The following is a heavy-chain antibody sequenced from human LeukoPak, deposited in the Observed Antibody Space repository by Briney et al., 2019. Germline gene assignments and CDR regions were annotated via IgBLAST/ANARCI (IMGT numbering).Heavy chain of an antibody. D-gene: IGHD6-19*01. CDR2: ITGGGGTT. CDR3: AKGSSGWYWRFDY. J-gene: IGHJ4*02. CDR1: GFTFSSYA. Sequence: EGSLRLSCAASGFTFSSYAMTWVRQAPGKGLEWVSGITGGGGTTYYADSVKGRFTISRDNSKNTLYVQMNSLRAEDTAVYYCAKGSSGWYWRFDYWGQGTLVTVSS. V-gene: IGHV3-23*01.